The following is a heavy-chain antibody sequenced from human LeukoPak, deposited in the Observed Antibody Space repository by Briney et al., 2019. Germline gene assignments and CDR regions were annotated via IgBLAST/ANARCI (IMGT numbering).Heavy chain of an antibody. Sequence: PSETLSLTCTVSGGSISSYYWSWIRQPPGKGLEWIGYTYYSGSTNYNPSLKSRVTISVDTSKNQFSLKLSSVTAADTAVYYCARGGLAAAGTDFDYWGQGTLVTVSS. CDR2: TYYSGST. CDR1: GGSISSYY. V-gene: IGHV4-59*01. CDR3: ARGGLAAAGTDFDY. J-gene: IGHJ4*02. D-gene: IGHD6-13*01.